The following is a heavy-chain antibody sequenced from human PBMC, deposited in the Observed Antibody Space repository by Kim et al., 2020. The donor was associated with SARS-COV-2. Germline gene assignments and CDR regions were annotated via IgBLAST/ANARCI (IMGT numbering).Heavy chain of an antibody. CDR3: AKDSGDFWSGSHFDY. J-gene: IGHJ4*02. D-gene: IGHD3-3*01. CDR1: GFTFSSYA. CDR2: ISGSGGST. Sequence: GGSLRLSCAASGFTFSSYAMSWVRQAPGKGLEWVSAISGSGGSTYYADSVKGRFTISRDNSKNTLYLQMNSLRAEDTAVYYCAKDSGDFWSGSHFDYWGQGTLVTVSS. V-gene: IGHV3-23*01.